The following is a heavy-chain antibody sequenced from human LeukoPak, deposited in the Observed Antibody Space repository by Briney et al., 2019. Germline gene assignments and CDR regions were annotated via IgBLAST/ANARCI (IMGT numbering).Heavy chain of an antibody. CDR1: GGTFSSYA. CDR3: AREGEYGDYDETRYYYYGMDV. V-gene: IGHV1-69*13. Sequence: SVKVSCKASGGTFSSYAISWVRQAPGQGLEWMGGIIPIFGTANYAQKFQGRVTITADESTSTAYMELSSLRSEDTAMYYCAREGEYGDYDETRYYYYGMDVWGQGTTVTVSS. CDR2: IIPIFGTA. J-gene: IGHJ6*02. D-gene: IGHD4-17*01.